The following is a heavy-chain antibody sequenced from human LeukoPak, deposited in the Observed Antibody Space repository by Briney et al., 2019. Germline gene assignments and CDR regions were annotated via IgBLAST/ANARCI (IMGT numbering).Heavy chain of an antibody. CDR3: ARDGGSAWFLDY. D-gene: IGHD6-19*01. CDR2: ISSSGNTT. Sequence: GGSLRLSCAASGFTFSSYVMHWVRQAPGKGLEWVSYISSSGNTTYNADSVKGRFSITRDNAKNSLYLQMNSLRAEDTAVYYCARDGGSAWFLDYWGQGTLVTVSS. V-gene: IGHV3-48*03. CDR1: GFTFSSYV. J-gene: IGHJ4*02.